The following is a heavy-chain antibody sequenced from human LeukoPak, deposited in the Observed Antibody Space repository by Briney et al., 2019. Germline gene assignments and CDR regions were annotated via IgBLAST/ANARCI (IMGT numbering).Heavy chain of an antibody. CDR3: TTAAEEQWLVLLYYFDY. CDR1: GFTFSNAW. D-gene: IGHD6-19*01. Sequence: PGGSLRLSCAASGFTFSNAWMSWVRQAPGKGLEWVGRIKSKTDSGTTDYAAPVKGRFTISRDDSKNTLYLQMNSLKTEDTAVYYCTTAAEEQWLVLLYYFDYWGQGTLVTVSS. CDR2: IKSKTDSGTT. V-gene: IGHV3-15*01. J-gene: IGHJ4*02.